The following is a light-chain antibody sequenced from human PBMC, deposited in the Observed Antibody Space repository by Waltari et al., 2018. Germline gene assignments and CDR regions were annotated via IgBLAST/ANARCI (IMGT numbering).Light chain of an antibody. Sequence: NFMLTQPHSVSESPGKTVTISCTGSSGSIASNHVQWYQQRPGSAPTPVIYENNQRPSGVPGRFSGAIDSSSNSASLTSSGLKTEDEADYYCQSYDGSFVVFGGGTKLTVL. V-gene: IGLV6-57*02. CDR1: SGSIASNH. CDR3: QSYDGSFVV. J-gene: IGLJ2*01. CDR2: ENN.